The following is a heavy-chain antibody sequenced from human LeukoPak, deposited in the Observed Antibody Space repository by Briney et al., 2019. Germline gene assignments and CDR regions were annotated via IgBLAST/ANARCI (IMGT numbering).Heavy chain of an antibody. CDR3: ARWRIVGATHFDY. V-gene: IGHV1-69*04. J-gene: IGHJ4*02. CDR1: GGTFSSYA. CDR2: IIPILGIA. Sequence: SVKVSCTASGGTFSSYAISWVRQAPGQGLEWMGRIIPILGIANYAQKFQGRVTITADKSTSTAYMELSSLRSEDTAVYYCARWRIVGATHFDYWGQGTLVTVSS. D-gene: IGHD1-26*01.